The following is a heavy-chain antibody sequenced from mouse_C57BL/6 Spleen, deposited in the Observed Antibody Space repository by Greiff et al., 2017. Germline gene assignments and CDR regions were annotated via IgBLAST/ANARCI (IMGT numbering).Heavy chain of an antibody. CDR1: GYAFTNYL. Sequence: VQLQQSGAELVRPGTSVKVSCKASGYAFTNYLIEWVKQRPGQGLEWIGVINPGSGGTKYNEKFKGKATLTPDKSSSTAYMQLSSRTSEDSAVYFCARRGDDYDGWYFDVWGTGTTVTVSS. CDR3: ARRGDDYDGWYFDV. D-gene: IGHD2-4*01. J-gene: IGHJ1*03. V-gene: IGHV1-54*01. CDR2: INPGSGGT.